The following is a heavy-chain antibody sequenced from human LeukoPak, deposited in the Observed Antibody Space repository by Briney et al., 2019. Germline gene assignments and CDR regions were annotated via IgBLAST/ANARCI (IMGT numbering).Heavy chain of an antibody. CDR3: ARGREMVWGNAFDI. J-gene: IGHJ3*02. D-gene: IGHD3-10*01. CDR2: IYYSGST. CDR1: GGSISSYY. Sequence: PSETLSLTCTVSGGSISSYYWSWIRQPPGKGLEWIGYIYYSGSTNYNPSLKSRVTISVDTSKNQFSLKLSSVTAADTAVYYCARGREMVWGNAFDIWGQGTMVTVSS. V-gene: IGHV4-59*01.